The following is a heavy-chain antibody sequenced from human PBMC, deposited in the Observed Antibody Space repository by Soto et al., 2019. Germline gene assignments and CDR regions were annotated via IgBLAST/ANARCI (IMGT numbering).Heavy chain of an antibody. Sequence: SETLSLTCTVSGGSISSGDYYWSWIRQPPGKGLEWIGYIYYSGSTYYNPSLKSRVTISVDTSKNQFSLKLSSVTAADTAVYYCARGFIGGSCYDYWGQGTLVTVSS. CDR3: ARGFIGGSCYDY. V-gene: IGHV4-30-4*01. D-gene: IGHD2-15*01. CDR2: IYYSGST. CDR1: GGSISSGDYY. J-gene: IGHJ4*02.